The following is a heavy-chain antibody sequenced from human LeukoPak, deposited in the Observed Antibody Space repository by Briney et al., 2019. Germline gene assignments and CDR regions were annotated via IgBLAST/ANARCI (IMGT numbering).Heavy chain of an antibody. CDR2: IITIFGTA. J-gene: IGHJ4*02. CDR3: ARDLNRALLGY. CDR1: GGTFSSYA. Sequence: SVTVSCKASGGTFSSYAISWVRQAPGKGLDWRGGIITIFGTANYAQKFQGRVTITTEESTSTAYMELSSLRSEDTAVYYCARDLNRALLGYWGQGTLVTVSS. V-gene: IGHV1-69*05. D-gene: IGHD3-16*01.